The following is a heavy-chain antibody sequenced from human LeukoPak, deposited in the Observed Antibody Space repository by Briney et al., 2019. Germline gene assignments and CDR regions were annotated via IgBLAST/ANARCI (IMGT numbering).Heavy chain of an antibody. J-gene: IGHJ4*02. CDR2: INPNSGGT. Sequence: ASVKVSCKASGYTFTGYYMHWVRQAPGQGLEWMGWINPNSGGTNYAQKFQGRVTMTRDTSISTAYMELSRLRSDDTAVYYCARNCGGDCYGAYYFDYWGQGTLVTVSS. CDR3: ARNCGGDCYGAYYFDY. D-gene: IGHD2-21*01. V-gene: IGHV1-2*02. CDR1: GYTFTGYY.